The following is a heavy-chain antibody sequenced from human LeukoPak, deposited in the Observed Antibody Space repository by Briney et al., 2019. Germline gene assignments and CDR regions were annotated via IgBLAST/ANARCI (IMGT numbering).Heavy chain of an antibody. V-gene: IGHV1-46*01. CDR1: EFTSNY. CDR2: INPNGWST. D-gene: IGHD1-26*01. Sequence: ASVKVSCKASEFTSNYMHWVRQAPGQGLEWMGIINPNGWSTKYAQQFQGRVTMTWDTSTSTVYMELSSLRSEDTAVYYCARTRASWDFDYWGQGTLVTVSS. J-gene: IGHJ4*02. CDR3: ARTRASWDFDY.